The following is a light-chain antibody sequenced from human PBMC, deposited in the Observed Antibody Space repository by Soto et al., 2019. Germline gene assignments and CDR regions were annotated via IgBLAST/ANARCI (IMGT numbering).Light chain of an antibody. Sequence: QSALTQPLSVSGSPGQSVTISCTGTSSDVGDYNYVSWYQQHPGKAPTLLIYAVNRRPSGVPDLFACSKSGNTASLTISGLTAEYDADYSCCSDAGSYTWVFGGGTKLTVL. CDR3: CSDAGSYTWV. CDR2: AVN. J-gene: IGLJ3*02. V-gene: IGLV2-11*01. CDR1: SSDVGDYNY.